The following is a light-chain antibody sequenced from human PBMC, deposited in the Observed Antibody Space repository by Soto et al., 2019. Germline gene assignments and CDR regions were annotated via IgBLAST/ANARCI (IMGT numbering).Light chain of an antibody. CDR1: SSNIGTNT. V-gene: IGLV1-44*01. Sequence: QSVLTQPPSASGTPGQRVTISCSGSSSNIGTNTVNWYQQIPGTAPKLLIFRDGQRPSGVPARFFGSKSDTSASLAITGLRSEDEAHYYCAVWDNSMTAWVFGGGTKLTVL. J-gene: IGLJ3*02. CDR2: RDG. CDR3: AVWDNSMTAWV.